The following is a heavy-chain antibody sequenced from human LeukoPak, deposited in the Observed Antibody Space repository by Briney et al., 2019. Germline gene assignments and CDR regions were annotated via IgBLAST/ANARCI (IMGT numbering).Heavy chain of an antibody. CDR2: ISSSSYI. J-gene: IGHJ4*03. D-gene: IGHD6-13*01. Sequence: GGSLRLSCAASGFTFSSYSMNWVRQAPGKGLEWVSSISSSSYIYYADSVKGRFTISRDNAKNSLYLQMNSLRAEETAVYYCARVWSPPYTSSWPYYFDYWGQGTMVTVSS. CDR1: GFTFSSYS. V-gene: IGHV3-21*01. CDR3: ARVWSPPYTSSWPYYFDY.